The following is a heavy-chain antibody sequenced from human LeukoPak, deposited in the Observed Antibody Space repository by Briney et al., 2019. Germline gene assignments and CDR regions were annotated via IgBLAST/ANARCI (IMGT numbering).Heavy chain of an antibody. CDR2: ISSSSSYI. Sequence: GGSLRLSCAASGFTFSSYSMNWVRQAPGKGLEWVSSISSSSSYIYYADSVKGRFTISRDNAKNSLYLQMNSLRAEDTAVYYCARVARRYYDFWSGSPPRGWFDPWGQGTLVTVSS. CDR1: GFTFSSYS. CDR3: ARVARRYYDFWSGSPPRGWFDP. V-gene: IGHV3-21*01. D-gene: IGHD3-3*01. J-gene: IGHJ5*02.